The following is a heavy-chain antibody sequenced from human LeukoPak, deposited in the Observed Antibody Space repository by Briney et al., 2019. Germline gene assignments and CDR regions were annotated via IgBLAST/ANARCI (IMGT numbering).Heavy chain of an antibody. CDR3: ARVARSHVLRYFDWPGDAFDI. CDR1: GYTLTELS. CDR2: FDPEDGET. J-gene: IGHJ3*02. V-gene: IGHV1-24*01. D-gene: IGHD3-9*01. Sequence: GASVKVSCKVSGYTLTELSMHWVRQAPGKGLEWMGGFDPEDGETIYAQKLQGRVTMTTDTSTSTAYMELRSLRSDDTAVYYCARVARSHVLRYFDWPGDAFDIWGQGTMVTVSP.